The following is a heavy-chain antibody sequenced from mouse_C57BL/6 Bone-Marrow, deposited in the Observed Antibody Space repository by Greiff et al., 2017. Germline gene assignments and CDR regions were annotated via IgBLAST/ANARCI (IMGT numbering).Heavy chain of an antibody. CDR1: GFTFSDYG. CDR3: ACITTVVSHGWYFDV. D-gene: IGHD1-1*01. V-gene: IGHV5-17*01. Sequence: EVKLVESGGGLVKPGGSLKLSCAASGFTFSDYGMHWVRQAPEKGLEWVAYISSGSSTIYYADTVKGRFTNSRDNAKNTLFLQMTSLRSEDTAMYYCACITTVVSHGWYFDVWGTGTTVTVSS. CDR2: ISSGSSTI. J-gene: IGHJ1*03.